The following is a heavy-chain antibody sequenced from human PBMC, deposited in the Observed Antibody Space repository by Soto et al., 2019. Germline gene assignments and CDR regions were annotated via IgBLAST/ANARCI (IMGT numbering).Heavy chain of an antibody. CDR1: GFTFTTYW. D-gene: IGHD3-10*01. Sequence: EVQLVESGGGLAQPGGSLRLSCVASGFTFTTYWMSWFRQAPGKGLEWVANIRQDGGAQYYVDSVKGRFTISRDNAKNSVYLQMDSLRAEDTAVYYCVRGGHGSGSYLGSYWGQGILVTVSS. V-gene: IGHV3-7*03. CDR3: VRGGHGSGSYLGSY. J-gene: IGHJ4*02. CDR2: IRQDGGAQ.